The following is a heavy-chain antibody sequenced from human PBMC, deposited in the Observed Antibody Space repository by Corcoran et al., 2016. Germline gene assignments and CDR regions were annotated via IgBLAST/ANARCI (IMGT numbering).Heavy chain of an antibody. V-gene: IGHV1-69*01. J-gene: IGHJ1*01. Sequence: QVQLVESGATVKKPGSSVKVSSKASGGTFSSYVISWVRQAPGQGLEWMGGIIPIFGTANYAQKFQGRVTITADESTSTAYMELSSLRSEDTAVYYGARDSSGQYYVDFQHWGQGTMVTVSS. CDR1: GGTFSSYV. CDR3: ARDSSGQYYVDFQH. D-gene: IGHD3-22*01. CDR2: IIPIFGTA.